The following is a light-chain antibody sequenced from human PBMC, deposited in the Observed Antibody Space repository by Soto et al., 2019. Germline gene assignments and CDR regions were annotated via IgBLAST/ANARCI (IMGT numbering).Light chain of an antibody. CDR3: QHYAGGSRIT. Sequence: EIVLTQSPATLSAFPCDRVTLSCRPSQYINTRLAWYQHRPGQAPRLLIYQTSLRAAGIPARFSASGSGTDFTLTISDVQPEDFALYYCQHYAGGSRITFGQGTRLEI. J-gene: IGKJ5*01. CDR2: QTS. V-gene: IGKV3-11*01. CDR1: QYINTR.